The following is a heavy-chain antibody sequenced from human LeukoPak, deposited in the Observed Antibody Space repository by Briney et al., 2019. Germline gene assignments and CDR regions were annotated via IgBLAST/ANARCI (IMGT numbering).Heavy chain of an antibody. D-gene: IGHD5-18*01. CDR1: GFTFSSYT. CDR3: ARDQGYTYGHGFDY. Sequence: GGSLGLSCAASGFTFSSYTMHWVRQAPGKGLEWVALILYDGSNKYYADSVKGRFTISRDNSKNTLYLQMNSLRAEDTSLYYCARDQGYTYGHGFDYWGQGTLVTVSS. J-gene: IGHJ4*02. V-gene: IGHV3-30-3*01. CDR2: ILYDGSNK.